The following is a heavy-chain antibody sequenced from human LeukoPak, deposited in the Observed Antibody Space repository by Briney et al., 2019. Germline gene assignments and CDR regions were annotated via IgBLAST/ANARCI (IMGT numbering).Heavy chain of an antibody. CDR1: GGSFSGYY. Sequence: KPSETLSLTCAVYGGSFSGYYWSWIRQPPGKGLEWIGEINHSGSTNYNPSLKSRVTISVDTSKNQFSLKLSSVTAADTAVYYCARGRPTLDYWGQRTLVTVSS. V-gene: IGHV4-34*01. CDR3: ARGRPTLDY. J-gene: IGHJ4*02. CDR2: INHSGST.